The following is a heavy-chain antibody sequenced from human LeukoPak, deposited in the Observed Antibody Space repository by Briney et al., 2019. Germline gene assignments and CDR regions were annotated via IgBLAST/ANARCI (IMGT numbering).Heavy chain of an antibody. Sequence: SETLSLTCTVSGGSISSYYWSWIRQPAGKGLEWIGRIYTSGSLNYNPSLKSRVTMSVDTSKNQFSLKLNSLTAADTAVYYCAGDAVTTYSRYYYYYMDVWGKGTTVTVSS. D-gene: IGHD4-17*01. CDR2: IYTSGSL. J-gene: IGHJ6*03. CDR3: AGDAVTTYSRYYYYYMDV. CDR1: GGSISSYY. V-gene: IGHV4-4*07.